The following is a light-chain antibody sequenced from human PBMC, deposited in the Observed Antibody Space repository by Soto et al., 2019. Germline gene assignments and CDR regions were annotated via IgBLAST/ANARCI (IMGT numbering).Light chain of an antibody. V-gene: IGKV3-11*01. Sequence: EIVLTQSPGTLSLSPWEIATLSCRASQSVGSSLAWYQQKLGQAPRLLIYAASDRATGIPGRFSGSGSGTDFTLIISSLEPEDFAFYYCQQGNTWPWTFGQGTKVDIK. CDR3: QQGNTWPWT. CDR2: AAS. CDR1: QSVGSS. J-gene: IGKJ1*01.